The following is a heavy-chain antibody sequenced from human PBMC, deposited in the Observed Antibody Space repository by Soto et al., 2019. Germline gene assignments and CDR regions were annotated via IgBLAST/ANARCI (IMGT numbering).Heavy chain of an antibody. CDR2: TYYRSKWYN. Sequence: SQTLSLTCAISGDSVSSNSAAWNLIRQSPSRGLEWLGRTYYRSKWYNDYAVSVKSRITINPDTTKNQFFLQLNSVTPEDTAVYYCARVPPPSNDYGDPGAFDIWGQGTMVTVSS. D-gene: IGHD4-17*01. V-gene: IGHV6-1*01. J-gene: IGHJ3*02. CDR1: GDSVSSNSAA. CDR3: ARVPPPSNDYGDPGAFDI.